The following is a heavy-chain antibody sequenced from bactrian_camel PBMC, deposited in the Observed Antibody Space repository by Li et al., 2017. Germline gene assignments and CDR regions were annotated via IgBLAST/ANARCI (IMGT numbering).Heavy chain of an antibody. CDR1: GLLFNNYN. CDR3: AAESK. V-gene: IGHV3S10*01. CDR2: IHSGGST. Sequence: VQLVESGGGLVQPGGSLRLSCTTSGLLFNNYNMGWLRQAPGKGLEWVSTIHSGGSTYYGESVKGRFTISRDNVKKTVHLQMNSLKPEDTAMYYCAAESKLGPGDPGHRL. J-gene: IGHJ4*01.